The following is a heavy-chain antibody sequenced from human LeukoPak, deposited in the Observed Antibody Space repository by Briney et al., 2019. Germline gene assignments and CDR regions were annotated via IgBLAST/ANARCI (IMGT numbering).Heavy chain of an antibody. CDR2: ISTNNGNT. CDR3: ARVGDNWFDP. V-gene: IGHV1-18*01. Sequence: ASVKVSCKASGYTFTSYGITWVRQAPGQGLEWMGWISTNNGNTRYAQKLQGRVTMTTDTSTNTAYMELRSLRSDDTAVYYCARVGDNWFDPWGQGTLVTVSS. J-gene: IGHJ5*02. CDR1: GYTFTSYG.